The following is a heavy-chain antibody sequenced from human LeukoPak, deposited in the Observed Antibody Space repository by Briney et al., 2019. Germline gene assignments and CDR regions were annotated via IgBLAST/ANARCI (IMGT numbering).Heavy chain of an antibody. CDR3: ARGSSWRYFDY. D-gene: IGHD3-10*01. CDR2: IYYSGST. Sequence: SETLSHTCTVSGGSVSSGSYYWSWIRQPPGKGLEWIGYIYYSGSTNYNPSLKSRVTISVDTSKNQFSLKLSSVTAADTAVYYCARGSSWRYFDYWGQGTLVTVSS. V-gene: IGHV4-61*01. CDR1: GGSVSSGSYY. J-gene: IGHJ4*02.